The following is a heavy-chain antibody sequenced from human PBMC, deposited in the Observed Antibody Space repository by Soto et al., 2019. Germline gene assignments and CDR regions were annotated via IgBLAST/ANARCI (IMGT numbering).Heavy chain of an antibody. CDR2: ISYDGSNK. CDR3: ALDCTGGSCYSD. V-gene: IGHV3-30*03. J-gene: IGHJ4*02. Sequence: VAVISYDGSNKYYRDSVRGRFTVSRDDSKNTLYLEMNSLRAEDTAVYYCALDCTGGSCYSDWGLGTLVIVSS. D-gene: IGHD2-15*01.